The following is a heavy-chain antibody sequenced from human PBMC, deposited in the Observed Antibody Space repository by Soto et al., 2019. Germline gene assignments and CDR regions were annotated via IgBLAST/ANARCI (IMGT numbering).Heavy chain of an antibody. J-gene: IGHJ5*02. CDR3: ARVVVGAANNFFDP. CDR1: GYTFTNYG. D-gene: IGHD2-15*01. Sequence: ASVKVSCKASGYTFTNYGISWVRQAPGQGLEWMGWISPYNGNTAYAQDLQGRVTMTTDTFTTTAYMELRSLRSDDTAVYYCARVVVGAANNFFDPWGQGTLVTVS. CDR2: ISPYNGNT. V-gene: IGHV1-18*01.